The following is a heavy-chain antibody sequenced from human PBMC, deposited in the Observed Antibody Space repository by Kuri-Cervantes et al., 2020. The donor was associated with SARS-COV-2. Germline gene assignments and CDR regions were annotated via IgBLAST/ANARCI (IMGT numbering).Heavy chain of an antibody. D-gene: IGHD6-19*01. J-gene: IGHJ4*02. CDR3: ARHSRLVDFDY. CDR2: IYHSGST. V-gene: IGHV4-39*01. Sequence: SETLSLTCTVSGGSISSSSYYWGWIRQPPGKGLEWIGSIYHSGSTHYKPSLKSRVTLSVGTSKNQFSLKLSSVTAADTAVYYCARHSRLVDFDYWGQGTLVTVSS. CDR1: GGSISSSSYY.